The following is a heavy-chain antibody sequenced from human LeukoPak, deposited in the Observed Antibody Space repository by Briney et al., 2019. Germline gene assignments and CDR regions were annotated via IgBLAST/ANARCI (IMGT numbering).Heavy chain of an antibody. Sequence: GASVKVSCKASGYTCTGYYMHWVGQAPAQGLEWMGWINPNSGGTNYAQKFQGRVTMTRDTSISTAYMELSRLRSDDTAVYYCARDGSGSSLSVVDYWGQGTLVTVSS. CDR1: GYTCTGYY. V-gene: IGHV1-2*02. J-gene: IGHJ4*02. D-gene: IGHD3-10*01. CDR3: ARDGSGSSLSVVDY. CDR2: INPNSGGT.